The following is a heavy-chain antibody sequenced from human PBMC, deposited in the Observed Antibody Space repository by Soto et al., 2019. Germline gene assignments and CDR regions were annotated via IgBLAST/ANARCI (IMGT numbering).Heavy chain of an antibody. J-gene: IGHJ6*02. CDR2: IIPIFGTA. Sequence: ASVKVSCKASGGTFSSYAISWVRQAPGQGLEWMGGIIPIFGTANYAQKFQGRVTITADESTSTAYMELSSLRSEDTAVYYCARVPDSAPGQESGNIHYYYGMDVWGQGTTVTVSS. D-gene: IGHD2-15*01. CDR1: GGTFSSYA. V-gene: IGHV1-69*13. CDR3: ARVPDSAPGQESGNIHYYYGMDV.